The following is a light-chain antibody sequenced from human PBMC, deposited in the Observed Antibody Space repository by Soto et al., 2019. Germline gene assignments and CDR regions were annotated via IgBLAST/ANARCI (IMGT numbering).Light chain of an antibody. CDR1: QSVSSY. Sequence: EIVLTQSPATLSLSPGERATLSCRASQSVSSYLAWYQQKPGQAPRLLIYDASNRATGIPARFSGSGSGTDFTLTISSLEPEDFAVYYCKQRRNWPTRKFSQGTKVEIK. V-gene: IGKV3-11*01. CDR3: KQRRNWPTRK. J-gene: IGKJ1*01. CDR2: DAS.